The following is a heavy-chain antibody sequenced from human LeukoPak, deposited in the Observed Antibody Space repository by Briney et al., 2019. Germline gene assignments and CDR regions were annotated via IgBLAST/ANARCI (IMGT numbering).Heavy chain of an antibody. CDR1: DDSISDYY. CDR3: TRGAGWLIDY. Sequence: KPSETLSLTCTVSDDSISDYYRGWIRQPPGKVLEWIGYFHNSGTSTYNPSLKSRVTISADTSKNQFSLKLNSLTTADTAVYYCTRGAGWLIDYWGQGILVTVSS. CDR2: FHNSGTS. J-gene: IGHJ4*02. D-gene: IGHD3-16*01. V-gene: IGHV4-59*01.